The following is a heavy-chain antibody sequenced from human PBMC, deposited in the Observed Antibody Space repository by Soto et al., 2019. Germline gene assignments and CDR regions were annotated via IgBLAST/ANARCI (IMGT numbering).Heavy chain of an antibody. CDR2: ISAYNGNT. J-gene: IGHJ6*02. D-gene: IGHD3-10*01. CDR1: SYTFTSYG. Sequence: ASVKVSCKASSYTFTSYGISWVRQAPGQGLEWMGWISAYNGNTNYAQKLQGRVTMTTDTSTSTAYMELRSLRSDDTAVYYCARDLGYYGAGSFYYYYYYGMDFWGQGTTVTLSS. CDR3: ARDLGYYGAGSFYYYYYYGMDF. V-gene: IGHV1-18*01.